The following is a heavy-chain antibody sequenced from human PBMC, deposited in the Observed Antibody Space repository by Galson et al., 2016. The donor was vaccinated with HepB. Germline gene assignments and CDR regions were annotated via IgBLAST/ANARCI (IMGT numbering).Heavy chain of an antibody. Sequence: SLRLSCVASGFTFSSYSMHWVRQAPGKGLGYVSGINSNGGRTYYTDPVKGRFTLSRDNSKNTVYLQMSSLRIEDTAVYFCVKEGYQELSDGAFDIWGQGTMVTVSS. V-gene: IGHV3-64D*06. CDR2: INSNGGRT. CDR3: VKEGYQELSDGAFDI. D-gene: IGHD2-2*01. CDR1: GFTFSSYS. J-gene: IGHJ3*02.